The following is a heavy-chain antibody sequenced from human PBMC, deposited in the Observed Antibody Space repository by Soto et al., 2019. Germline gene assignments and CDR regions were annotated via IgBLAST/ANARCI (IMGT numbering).Heavy chain of an antibody. J-gene: IGHJ4*02. D-gene: IGHD4-17*01. V-gene: IGHV4-59*08. Sequence: XXTLSLPCTVSGGSISSYYWRWIRQPPGKGLEWIGYIYYSGSTNYNPSLKSRVTISVDTSKNQFSLKLSSVTAADTAVYYCARRYGVYFDYWGQGTLVTVSS. CDR3: ARRYGVYFDY. CDR1: GGSISSYY. CDR2: IYYSGST.